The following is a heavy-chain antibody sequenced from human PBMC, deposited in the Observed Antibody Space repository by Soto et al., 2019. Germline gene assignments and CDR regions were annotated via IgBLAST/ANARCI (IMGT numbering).Heavy chain of an antibody. V-gene: IGHV1-2*04. CDR3: ARGLLGYCSGGSCYTDNWFDP. CDR1: GYTFTGYY. D-gene: IGHD2-15*01. Sequence: QVQLVQSGAEVKKPGASVKVSCKASGYTFTGYYMHWVRQAPGQGLEWMGWINPNSGGTNYAQKFQGWVNMTRDTSISTAYMALRRLRSDDTAVYYCARGLLGYCSGGSCYTDNWFDPWGQGTLVTVSS. CDR2: INPNSGGT. J-gene: IGHJ5*02.